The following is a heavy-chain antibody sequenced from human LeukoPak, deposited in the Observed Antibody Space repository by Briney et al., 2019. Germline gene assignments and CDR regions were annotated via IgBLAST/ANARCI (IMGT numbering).Heavy chain of an antibody. D-gene: IGHD3-10*01. Sequence: YARRCIKQTTGKGLEWVSAISGSGSSTYYAACVKGRFTSSRDNSKNPLYLQMNSLRAEDTAVYYCAVRMASSGSYSPFDYWGQGTLVTGSS. CDR2: ISGSGSST. V-gene: IGHV3-23*01. CDR1: YA. J-gene: IGHJ4*02. CDR3: AVRMASSGSYSPFDY.